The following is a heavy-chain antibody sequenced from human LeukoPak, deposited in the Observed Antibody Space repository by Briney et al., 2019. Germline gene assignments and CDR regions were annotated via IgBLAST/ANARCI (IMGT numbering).Heavy chain of an antibody. CDR3: ATKAREAPE. D-gene: IGHD1/OR15-1a*01. CDR2: MKGDGSHI. Sequence: GGSLRLSCAASGFTFGNFWMSWVRQAPGRGLQWVASMKGDGSHIYYVDSVKGRFTISRDNARNSLYLQMNSLRAEDTAIYYCATKAREAPEWGQGTLVTVSS. V-gene: IGHV3-7*03. CDR1: GFTFGNFW. J-gene: IGHJ4*01.